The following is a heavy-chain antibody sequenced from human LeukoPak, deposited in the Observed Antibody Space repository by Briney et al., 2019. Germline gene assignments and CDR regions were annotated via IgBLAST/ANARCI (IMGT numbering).Heavy chain of an antibody. CDR2: IYTSGST. V-gene: IGHV4-4*07. Sequence: SETLSLTCTVSGGSISSYYWSWIRQPAGKGLEWIGRIYTSGSTNYNPSLKSRVTMSVDTSKNQFSLKLSSVTAADTAVYYCARASRQYGLGSSYYYYYYMDVWGKGTTVTVSS. CDR3: ARASRQYGLGSSYYYYYYMDV. J-gene: IGHJ6*03. D-gene: IGHD3-10*01. CDR1: GGSISSYY.